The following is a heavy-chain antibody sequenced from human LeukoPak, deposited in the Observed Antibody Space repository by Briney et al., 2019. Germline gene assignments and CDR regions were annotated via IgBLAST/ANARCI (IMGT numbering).Heavy chain of an antibody. CDR2: IIPIFGTA. CDR1: GGTFSSYA. Sequence: GASVKVSCKASGGTFSSYAISWVRQAPGQGLEWMGGIIPIFGTANYAQKFQGRVTITADESTSTAYMELSSLRSEDTAVYYCARGVGATSTNAFDIWGQGTMVTVSS. CDR3: ARGVGATSTNAFDI. V-gene: IGHV1-69*13. J-gene: IGHJ3*02. D-gene: IGHD1-26*01.